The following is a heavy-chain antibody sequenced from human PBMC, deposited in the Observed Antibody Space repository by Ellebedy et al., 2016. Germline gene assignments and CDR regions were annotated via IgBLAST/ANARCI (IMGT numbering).Heavy chain of an antibody. CDR2: IYYSGST. J-gene: IGHJ3*02. V-gene: IGHV4-59*12. D-gene: IGHD5-18*01. CDR1: GGSISSYY. Sequence: SETLSLTCTVSGGSISSYYWSWIRQPPGKGLEWIGYIYYSGSTNYNPSLKSRVTISVDTSKNQFSLKLSSVTAADTAVYYCARGRRYSYGGLEFAFDIWGQGTMVTVSS. CDR3: ARGRRYSYGGLEFAFDI.